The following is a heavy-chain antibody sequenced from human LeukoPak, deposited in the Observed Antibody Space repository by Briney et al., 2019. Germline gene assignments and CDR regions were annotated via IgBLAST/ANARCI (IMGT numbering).Heavy chain of an antibody. CDR1: GGSISSYY. J-gene: IGHJ4*02. Sequence: SETLSLTCTVPGGSISSYYWSWIRQPPGKGLEWIGYIYYTGSTNYNPSLKGRVTISVNTSKNQFSLRLSSVTAADTAVYYCARVANNGYYFFDYWGQGTLVTVSS. D-gene: IGHD3-22*01. CDR2: IYYTGST. V-gene: IGHV4-59*08. CDR3: ARVANNGYYFFDY.